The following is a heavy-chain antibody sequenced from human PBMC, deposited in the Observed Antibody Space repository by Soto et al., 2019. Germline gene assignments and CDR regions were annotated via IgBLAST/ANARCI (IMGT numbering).Heavy chain of an antibody. Sequence: GGSLRLSCASSGCTFSTYSMNWVRQAPGKGLEWVSYISSSSSTIFYTDSVKGRFTVSRDNAKNSLYLQMNSLRAGGTAVYYCAGPTYYYDSSGPPAYWGQGTLVTVSS. CDR2: ISSSSSTI. CDR3: AGPTYYYDSSGPPAY. CDR1: GCTFSTYS. J-gene: IGHJ4*02. D-gene: IGHD3-22*01. V-gene: IGHV3-48*01.